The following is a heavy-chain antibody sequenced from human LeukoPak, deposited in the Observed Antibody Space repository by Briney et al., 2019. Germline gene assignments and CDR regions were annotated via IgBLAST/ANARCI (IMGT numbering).Heavy chain of an antibody. Sequence: SETLSLTCTVSGGSISGYYWGWIRQPPGKGLEWIGHIYYSGSTNYNPSLKSRVTISVDTSKNQFSLELSSVTAADTAVYYCARVPLWGRYAFDIWGQGTMVTVSS. J-gene: IGHJ3*02. CDR3: ARVPLWGRYAFDI. CDR1: GGSISGYY. CDR2: IYYSGST. V-gene: IGHV4-59*12. D-gene: IGHD7-27*01.